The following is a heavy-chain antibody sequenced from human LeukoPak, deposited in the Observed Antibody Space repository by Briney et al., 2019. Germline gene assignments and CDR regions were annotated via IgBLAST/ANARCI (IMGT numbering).Heavy chain of an antibody. CDR1: GGSISSYY. J-gene: IGHJ6*03. V-gene: IGHV4-59*12. Sequence: SETLSLTCTVSGGSISSYYWSWIRQPPGKGREWMGYIYYSGSTNYNPSLKSRVTISVDTSKNQFSLQLSSVTAADTAVYYCARDYNSYYYYMDVWGKGTTVTISS. CDR2: IYYSGST. CDR3: ARDYNSYYYYMDV. D-gene: IGHD1-1*01.